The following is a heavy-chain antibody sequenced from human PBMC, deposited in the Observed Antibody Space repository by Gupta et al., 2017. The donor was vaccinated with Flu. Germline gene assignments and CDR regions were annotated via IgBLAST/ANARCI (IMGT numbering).Heavy chain of an antibody. CDR3: AGGLQWLANFDY. CDR2: SYDSGST. V-gene: IGHV4-39*01. D-gene: IGHD6-19*01. Sequence: QLQLQESGPGLVKPSETLSLTCTVSGGSISSSSYYWGWIRQPPGKGLEWIGSSYDSGSTYYNPSLKSRVTISVDTSKNQFSLKLSSVTAADTAVYYCAGGLQWLANFDYWGQGTRVTVSS. J-gene: IGHJ4*02. CDR1: GGSISSSSYY.